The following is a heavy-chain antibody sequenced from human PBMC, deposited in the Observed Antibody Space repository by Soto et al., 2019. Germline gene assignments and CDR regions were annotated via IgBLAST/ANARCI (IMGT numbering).Heavy chain of an antibody. D-gene: IGHD6-19*01. V-gene: IGHV1-69*06. CDR3: ARQMVSSGWHYGNWFDP. CDR1: GGTFSTYA. J-gene: IGHJ5*02. CDR2: IIPLFNSA. Sequence: QVQLVQSGAEVQKPGSSVNVSCKLSGGTFSTYAISWVRQAPGQGLEWIGGIIPLFNSAKYAQKFQGRVTITADKSTNTAHMELSSLRSEDTAVYYCARQMVSSGWHYGNWFDPWGQGTLVTVSS.